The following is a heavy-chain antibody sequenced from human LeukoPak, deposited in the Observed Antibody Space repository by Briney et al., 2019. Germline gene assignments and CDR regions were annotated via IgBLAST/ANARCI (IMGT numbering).Heavy chain of an antibody. CDR2: ISYDGSNK. Sequence: PGGSLRLSCAASGFTFSGYGMHWVRQAPGKGLEWVAVISYDGSNKYYADSVKGRFTISRDNSKNTLYLQMNSLRAEDTAVYYCAKANPSSTSCLRGWGQGTLVTVSS. CDR3: AKANPSSTSCLRG. CDR1: GFTFSGYG. J-gene: IGHJ4*02. D-gene: IGHD2-2*01. V-gene: IGHV3-30*18.